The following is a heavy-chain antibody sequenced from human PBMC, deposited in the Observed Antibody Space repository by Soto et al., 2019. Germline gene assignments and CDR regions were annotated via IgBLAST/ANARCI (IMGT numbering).Heavy chain of an antibody. CDR3: ARRDYCSSTSCYYFYYYGMDV. CDR2: IDPSDSYT. CDR1: GYSFTSYW. D-gene: IGHD2-2*01. V-gene: IGHV5-10-1*01. J-gene: IGHJ6*02. Sequence: GESLKISCKGSGYSFTSYWISWVRQMPGKGLEWMGRIDPSDSYTNYSPSFQGHVTISADKSISTAYLQWSSLKASDTAMYYCARRDYCSSTSCYYFYYYGMDVWGQGTAVTVSS.